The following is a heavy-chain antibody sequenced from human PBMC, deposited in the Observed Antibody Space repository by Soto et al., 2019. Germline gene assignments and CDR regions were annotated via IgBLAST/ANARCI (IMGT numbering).Heavy chain of an antibody. Sequence: SETLSLTCAVYGGSFSGYYWSWIRQPPGKGLEWIGEINHSGSTNYNPSLKSRVTISVDTSRNPFSLKLSSVTAADTAVYYCARVPGRRYCSGGSCYGRKDLNWFDPWGQGTLVTVSS. J-gene: IGHJ5*02. CDR2: INHSGST. V-gene: IGHV4-34*01. CDR3: ARVPGRRYCSGGSCYGRKDLNWFDP. CDR1: GGSFSGYY. D-gene: IGHD2-15*01.